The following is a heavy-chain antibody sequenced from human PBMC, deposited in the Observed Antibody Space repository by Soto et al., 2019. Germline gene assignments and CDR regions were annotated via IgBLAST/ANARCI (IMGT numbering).Heavy chain of an antibody. CDR1: LYTPTSNY. CDR3: AGGYCSGGSCPARDYYMDV. CDR2: INPSGGST. D-gene: IGHD2-15*01. J-gene: IGHJ6*03. Sequence: GAPGTVTSKESLYTPTSNYIQSVRQAPGKGREWMGIINPSGGSTSYAQKFQGRVTMTRDTSTSTVYMELSSLRSEDTAVYYCAGGYCSGGSCPARDYYMDVWGKGTTVTVSS. V-gene: IGHV1-46*01.